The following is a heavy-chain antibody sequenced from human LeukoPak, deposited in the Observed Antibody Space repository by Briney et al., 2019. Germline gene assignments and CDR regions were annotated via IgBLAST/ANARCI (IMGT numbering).Heavy chain of an antibody. CDR1: GGTFSSYA. V-gene: IGHV1-69*04. D-gene: IGHD1-26*01. Sequence: GASVQVSCKASGGTFSSYAISWVRQAPGRGLEWMGRIIPILGIANYAQKFQGRVTITADKSTSTAYMELSSLRSEDTAVYYCARGHSGSNFDYWGQGTLVTVSS. CDR3: ARGHSGSNFDY. J-gene: IGHJ4*02. CDR2: IIPILGIA.